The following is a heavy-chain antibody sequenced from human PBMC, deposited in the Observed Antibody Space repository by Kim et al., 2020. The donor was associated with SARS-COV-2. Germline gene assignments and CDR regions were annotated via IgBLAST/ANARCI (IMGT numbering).Heavy chain of an antibody. CDR1: GFTFTSYA. D-gene: IGHD2-2*01. J-gene: IGHJ4*02. Sequence: GGSLRLSCSASGFTFTSYAMSWVRQAPGKGLEWVSAITGSGGSTFYADSVKGRFTISRDDSKNTLYLQMNSLRAEDTAVYYCARGPWVVGRYWGQGTLVTVSS. CDR3: ARGPWVVGRY. V-gene: IGHV3-23*01. CDR2: ITGSGGST.